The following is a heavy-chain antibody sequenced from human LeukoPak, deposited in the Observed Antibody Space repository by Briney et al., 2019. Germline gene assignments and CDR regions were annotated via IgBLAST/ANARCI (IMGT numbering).Heavy chain of an antibody. CDR2: IDYSGTT. J-gene: IGHJ5*02. CDR3: ARDRPHNWFDP. Sequence: PSETLSLTCTVSGGSISSSSYYWGWIRQPPGKGLEWIGNIDYSGTTNYNPSLKSQFTISVDTSKNQFSLKLRSVTAADTAVYYCARDRPHNWFDPWGQGTLVTVSS. CDR1: GGSISSSSYY. V-gene: IGHV4-39*07.